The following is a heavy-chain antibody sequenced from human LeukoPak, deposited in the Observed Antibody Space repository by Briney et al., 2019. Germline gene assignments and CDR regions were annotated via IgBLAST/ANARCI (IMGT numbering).Heavy chain of an antibody. J-gene: IGHJ4*02. V-gene: IGHV3-7*02. CDR3: ASGSCGGGRCYLHPEY. D-gene: IGHD2-15*01. Sequence: GGSLRLSCAASGFTFSSYWMTWVRQAPGKGLEWVANIKQDGSEKYYVDSVEGRFTISRDNAKNTLFLQMNSLRAEDTAVYYCASGSCGGGRCYLHPEYWGQGTLVTVSS. CDR2: IKQDGSEK. CDR1: GFTFSSYW.